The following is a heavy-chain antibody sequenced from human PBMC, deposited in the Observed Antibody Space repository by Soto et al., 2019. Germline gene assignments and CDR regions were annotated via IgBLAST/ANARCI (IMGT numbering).Heavy chain of an antibody. J-gene: IGHJ2*01. CDR2: IYYSGST. CDR3: ARLGDGDPYWYFAL. V-gene: IGHV4-39*01. CDR1: GGSISSSSYY. D-gene: IGHD4-17*01. Sequence: QLQLQESGPGLVKPSETLSLTCTVSGGSISSSSYYWGWIRQPPGKGLEWIGSIYYSGSTYYNPSLKSRVTISVDTSKNQFSLKLSSVTAADTAVYYCARLGDGDPYWYFALWGRGTLVTVSS.